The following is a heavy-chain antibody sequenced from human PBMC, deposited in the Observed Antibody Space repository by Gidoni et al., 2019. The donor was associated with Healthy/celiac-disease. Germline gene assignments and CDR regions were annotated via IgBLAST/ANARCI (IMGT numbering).Heavy chain of an antibody. CDR2: IKQDGSEK. J-gene: IGHJ4*02. D-gene: IGHD6-19*01. CDR1: GCTFSSYW. CDR3: ARLDGYSSGWDFDY. V-gene: IGHV3-7*03. Sequence: EVQLVESGGGLVQPGGSLRLSCAASGCTFSSYWMRWVRKAPGKGLEWVANIKQDGSEKYYVDSVKGRFTISRDNAKNSLYLQMNSLRAEDTAVYYCARLDGYSSGWDFDYWGQGTLVTVSS.